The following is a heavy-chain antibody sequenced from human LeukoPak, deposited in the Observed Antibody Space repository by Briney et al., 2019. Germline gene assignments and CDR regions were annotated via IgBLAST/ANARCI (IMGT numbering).Heavy chain of an antibody. CDR1: GYTFTSYY. CDR3: ATMPMDCTNGVCYTFFY. CDR2: INPSGGST. D-gene: IGHD2-8*01. V-gene: IGHV1-46*01. J-gene: IGHJ4*02. Sequence: ASVKVSCKASGYTFTSYYMHWVRQAPGQGLEWMGIINPSGGSTSYAQKFQGRVTMTEDTSTDTAYMELSSLRSEDTAVYYCATMPMDCTNGVCYTFFYWGQGTLVTVSS.